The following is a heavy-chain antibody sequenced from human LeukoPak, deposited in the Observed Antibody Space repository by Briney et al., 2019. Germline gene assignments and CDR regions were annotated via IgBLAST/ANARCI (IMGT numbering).Heavy chain of an antibody. CDR2: ISSSGSTI. Sequence: GGSLRLSCAASGFTFSDYYMSWIRQAPGKGLEWVSYISSSGSTIFYAHSVKGRFTISRDNAKNSLYLQMNSLRAEDTAVYYCARDGTYERELHDHDYWGQGTLVTVSS. CDR1: GFTFSDYY. J-gene: IGHJ4*02. D-gene: IGHD3-16*01. CDR3: ARDGTYERELHDHDY. V-gene: IGHV3-11*01.